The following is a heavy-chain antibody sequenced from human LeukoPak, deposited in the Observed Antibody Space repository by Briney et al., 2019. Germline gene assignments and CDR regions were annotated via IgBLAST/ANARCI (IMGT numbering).Heavy chain of an antibody. V-gene: IGHV3-7*01. J-gene: IGHJ4*02. CDR3: ARDLGSYTFDY. D-gene: IGHD1-26*01. Sequence: GGSLRLSCAASGFTFSSYWMSWVRQAPGKGLEWVANIKEDGSEKYYVDSVRGRFTSSRDNAKNSLYLQMNSLRAEDTAVYYCARDLGSYTFDYWGQGTLVTVSS. CDR1: GFTFSSYW. CDR2: IKEDGSEK.